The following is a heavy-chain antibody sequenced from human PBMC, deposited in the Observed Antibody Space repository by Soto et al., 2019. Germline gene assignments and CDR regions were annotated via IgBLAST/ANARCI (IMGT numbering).Heavy chain of an antibody. Sequence: ASVKVSCKASGYTFSSYDINWVRQAPGQTFEWMGWVNAGNGNTKYSQNFQGRVTITRDTSASTAYMELSRLRSEDTSVYYCARVRYCYDSSAYRDVGAFDIWGQGTMVTVSS. D-gene: IGHD3-22*01. CDR1: GYTFSSYD. J-gene: IGHJ3*02. CDR3: ARVRYCYDSSAYRDVGAFDI. CDR2: VNAGNGNT. V-gene: IGHV1-3*01.